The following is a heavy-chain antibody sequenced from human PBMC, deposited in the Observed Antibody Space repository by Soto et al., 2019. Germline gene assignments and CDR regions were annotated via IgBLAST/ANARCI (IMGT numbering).Heavy chain of an antibody. V-gene: IGHV2-5*01. J-gene: IGHJ4*02. D-gene: IGHD3-16*02. CDR3: ARLRWGSYPFDY. CDR1: GFSLSTSGVG. Sequence: SGPTLVNPTQTLTLTCTFSGFSLSTSGVGVGWIRQPPGKALEWLALLYWNDDKRYSPSLKSRLTITKDTSKNQVVLTMTNMDPVDTATYYCARLRWGSYPFDYWGQGTLVTVSS. CDR2: LYWNDDK.